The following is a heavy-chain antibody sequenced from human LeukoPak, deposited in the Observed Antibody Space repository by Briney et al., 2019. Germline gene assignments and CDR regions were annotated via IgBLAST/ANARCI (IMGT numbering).Heavy chain of an antibody. D-gene: IGHD4-11*01. CDR1: GFTFSSYS. Sequence: GGSLRLSCAASGFTFSSYSMNWVRQAPGKGLEWVSSISSSSSSYIYYADSVKGRFTISRDNAKNSLYLQMNSLRAEDTAVYYCAREYSKPLGIDYWGQGTLVTVSS. CDR3: AREYSKPLGIDY. J-gene: IGHJ4*02. CDR2: ISSSSSSYI. V-gene: IGHV3-21*01.